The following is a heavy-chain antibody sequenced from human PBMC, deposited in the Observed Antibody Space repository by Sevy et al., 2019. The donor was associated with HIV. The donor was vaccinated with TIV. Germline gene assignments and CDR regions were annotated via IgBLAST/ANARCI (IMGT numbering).Heavy chain of an antibody. CDR2: IKSKTDGGTT. D-gene: IGHD3-3*01. Sequence: GGSLRLSCAASGFTFSNAWMSWVRQAPGKGLEWVGRIKSKTDGGTTYYAAPVKGRFTISRDDSKNTLYLQMNSLKTEDTAVYYCTTSDDFWSGYPGLDYWGQGTLVTVSS. J-gene: IGHJ4*02. V-gene: IGHV3-15*01. CDR3: TTSDDFWSGYPGLDY. CDR1: GFTFSNAW.